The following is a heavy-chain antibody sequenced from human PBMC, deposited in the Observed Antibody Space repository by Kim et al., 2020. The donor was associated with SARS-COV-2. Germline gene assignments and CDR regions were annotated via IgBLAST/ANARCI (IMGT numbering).Heavy chain of an antibody. Sequence: GESLKISCKGSGYSFTSYWISWVRQMPGKGLEWMGRIDPSDSYTNYSPSFQGHVTISADKSISTAYLQWSSLKASDTAMYYCARIVVVPAAGEYYYYGMDVWGQGTTVTVSS. V-gene: IGHV5-10-1*01. CDR1: GYSFTSYW. CDR2: IDPSDSYT. D-gene: IGHD2-2*01. J-gene: IGHJ6*02. CDR3: ARIVVVPAAGEYYYYGMDV.